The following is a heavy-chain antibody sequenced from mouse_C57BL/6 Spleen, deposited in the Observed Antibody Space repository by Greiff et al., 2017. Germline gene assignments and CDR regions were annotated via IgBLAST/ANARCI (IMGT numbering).Heavy chain of an antibody. V-gene: IGHV1-4*01. CDR3: ARRDYDRAGFAC. Sequence: VQRQQSGAELARPGASVKMSCKASGYTFTSYTMHWVKQRPGQGLEWIGYINPSSGYTKYNQKFKDKATLTADKSSSTAYMQLSSLTSADSAVYCCARRDYDRAGFACWGQGPLVTVSA. CDR1: GYTFTSYT. D-gene: IGHD2-4*01. J-gene: IGHJ3*01. CDR2: INPSSGYT.